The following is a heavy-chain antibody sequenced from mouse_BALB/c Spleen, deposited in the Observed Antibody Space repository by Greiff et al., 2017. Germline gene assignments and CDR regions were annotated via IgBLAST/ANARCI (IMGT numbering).Heavy chain of an antibody. CDR3: AFYYRYEGAWFAY. V-gene: IGHV14-3*02. CDR2: IDPANGNT. D-gene: IGHD2-14*01. J-gene: IGHJ3*01. Sequence: EVMLVESGAELVKPGASVKLSCTASGFNIKDTYMHWVKQRPEQGLEWIGRIDPANGNTKYDPKFQGKATITADTSSNTAYLQLSSLTSEDTAVYYCAFYYRYEGAWFAYWGQGTLVTVSA. CDR1: GFNIKDTY.